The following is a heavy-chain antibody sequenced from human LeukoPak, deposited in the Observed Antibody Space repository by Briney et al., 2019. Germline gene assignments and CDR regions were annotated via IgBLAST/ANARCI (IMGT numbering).Heavy chain of an antibody. V-gene: IGHV3-53*01. CDR3: ARIYSSSWCREY. CDR2: IYSGGST. D-gene: IGHD6-13*01. Sequence: GGSLRLSCAASGFTVSNNYMSWVRQAPGKGLEWVSVIYSGGSTYYADSVKGRFTISRDNSKNTLYLQMNSLRAEDTAVYYCARIYSSSWCREYWGQGTLVTVSS. CDR1: GFTVSNNY. J-gene: IGHJ4*02.